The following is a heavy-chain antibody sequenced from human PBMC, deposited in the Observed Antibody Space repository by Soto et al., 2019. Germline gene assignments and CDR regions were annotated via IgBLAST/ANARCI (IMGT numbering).Heavy chain of an antibody. J-gene: IGHJ3*01. Sequence: EVQLVESGGGLVKPGGSLRLSCEASGFTFNTCSMNWVRLAPGKGLEWVSSISSRSGWIYYAVSVKGRFTISRDNAKNSLYLQMSSLRAEDTAVYYSAKSSGNFLRSAGFDVWGQGTTVTVSS. V-gene: IGHV3-21*01. D-gene: IGHD4-17*01. CDR1: GFTFNTCS. CDR3: AKSSGNFLRSAGFDV. CDR2: ISSRSGWI.